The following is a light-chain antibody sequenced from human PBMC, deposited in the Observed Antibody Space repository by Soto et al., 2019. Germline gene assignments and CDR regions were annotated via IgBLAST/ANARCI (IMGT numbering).Light chain of an antibody. CDR1: SSDVGGYNY. CDR3: SSYTSSNTPFYV. J-gene: IGLJ1*01. Sequence: QSVLTRPASVSGSPGQSITISCTGTSSDVGGYNYVSWYQHHPGKAPKLMIYDVSNRPSGVSTRFSGSKSGNTASLTISGLQAEDEADYYCSSYTSSNTPFYVFGTGTKVTVL. V-gene: IGLV2-14*03. CDR2: DVS.